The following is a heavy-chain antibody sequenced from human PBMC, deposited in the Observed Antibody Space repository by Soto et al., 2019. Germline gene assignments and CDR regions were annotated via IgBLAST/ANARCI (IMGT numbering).Heavy chain of an antibody. Sequence: QVQLQESGPGLVKPSQTLSLTCTVSGGSISSGDYYWSWIRQPPGKGLEWIGYIYYSGSTYYNPSLKSRGTISVAPSKYQFSLKLSSVTAADTAVYYCASDRFCSGGSCYSGGSGMDVWGQGTTVTVSS. CDR2: IYYSGST. CDR3: ASDRFCSGGSCYSGGSGMDV. J-gene: IGHJ6*02. D-gene: IGHD2-15*01. CDR1: GGSISSGDYY. V-gene: IGHV4-30-4*01.